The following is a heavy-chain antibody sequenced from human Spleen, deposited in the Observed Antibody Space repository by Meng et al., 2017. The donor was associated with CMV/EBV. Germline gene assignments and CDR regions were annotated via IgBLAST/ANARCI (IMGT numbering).Heavy chain of an antibody. CDR1: GFTFTNAW. D-gene: IGHD3-22*01. CDR2: IKSKTDGGTT. Sequence: GESLKISCAASGFTFTNAWMSWVRQAPGKGLEWVGRIKSKTDGGTTDYAAPVKGRFTISRDDSKNTLYLQMNSLKTEDTAVYYCATDRYGRTYHYDSSGHYDLDKRRRPFDYWGQGTLVTVSS. J-gene: IGHJ4*02. V-gene: IGHV3-15*01. CDR3: ATDRYGRTYHYDSSGHYDLDKRRRPFDY.